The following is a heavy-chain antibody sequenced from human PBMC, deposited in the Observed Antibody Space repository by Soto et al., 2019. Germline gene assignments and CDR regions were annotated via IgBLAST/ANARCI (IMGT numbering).Heavy chain of an antibody. CDR2: ISGSGGST. CDR1: GFTFSSYA. J-gene: IGHJ6*02. V-gene: IGHV3-23*01. CDR3: AKEPRSVDYYYYGMDV. D-gene: IGHD1-26*01. Sequence: GGSLRLSCAASGFTFSSYAMSWVRQAPGKGLEWVSAISGSGGSTYYADSVKGRFTISRDNSKNTLYLQMNSLRAEDTAVYYCAKEPRSVDYYYYGMDVWGQGTTVTVSS.